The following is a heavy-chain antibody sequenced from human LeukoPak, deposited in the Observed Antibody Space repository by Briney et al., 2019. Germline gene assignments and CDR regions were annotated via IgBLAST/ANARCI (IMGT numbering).Heavy chain of an antibody. J-gene: IGHJ6*03. V-gene: IGHV1-69*06. CDR3: ARTMVLRQGYYYYYMDV. Sequence: SVKVSCKASGGTFSSYAISWVRQAPGQGLEWMGGIIPIFGTANYAQKFQGRVTITADKSTSTVYMELSSLRSEDTAVYYCARTMVLRQGYYYYYMDVWGKGTTVTISS. CDR1: GGTFSSYA. D-gene: IGHD4/OR15-4a*01. CDR2: IIPIFGTA.